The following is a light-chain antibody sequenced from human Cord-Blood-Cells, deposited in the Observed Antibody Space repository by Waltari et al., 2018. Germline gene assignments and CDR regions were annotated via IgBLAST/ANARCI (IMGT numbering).Light chain of an antibody. CDR3: QQSYSTPYT. CDR2: VAS. Sequence: DLQMTQSPSSLSASVGDRVTITCRASQSISSYLNWYQQKPGKAPKLLTYVASSLQSGVPSRFSGSGSGTDFTLTISSLHPEDFATYYCQQSYSTPYTSGHGTKLEIK. CDR1: QSISSY. J-gene: IGKJ2*01. V-gene: IGKV1-39*01.